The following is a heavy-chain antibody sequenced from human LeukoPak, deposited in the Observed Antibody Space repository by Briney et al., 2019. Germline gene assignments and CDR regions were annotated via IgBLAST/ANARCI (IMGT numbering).Heavy chain of an antibody. CDR2: ISAYNGNT. Sequence: GASVNVSCKASGYTFTSYGISWVRQAPGQGLEWMGWISAYNGNTNYAQKLQGRVTMTTDTSTSTAYMELRSLRSDDTAVYYCARDTPRVGYYDSEGGSDYWGQGTLVTVSS. J-gene: IGHJ4*02. CDR3: ARDTPRVGYYDSEGGSDY. CDR1: GYTFTSYG. D-gene: IGHD3-22*01. V-gene: IGHV1-18*01.